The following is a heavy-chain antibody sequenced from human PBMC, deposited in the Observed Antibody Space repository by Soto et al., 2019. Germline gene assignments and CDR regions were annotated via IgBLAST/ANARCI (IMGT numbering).Heavy chain of an antibody. CDR3: ARESYYYYYGMDV. CDR2: INAGNGNT. Sequence: QVQLVQSGAEVKTPGASVKVSCKASGYTFTSYAMHWVRQAPGQRLEWMGWINAGNGNTKYSQKLQGRVTITRDTSASTAYMELSSLRSEDTAVYYCARESYYYYYGMDVWGQGTTVTVSS. J-gene: IGHJ6*02. CDR1: GYTFTSYA. V-gene: IGHV1-3*01.